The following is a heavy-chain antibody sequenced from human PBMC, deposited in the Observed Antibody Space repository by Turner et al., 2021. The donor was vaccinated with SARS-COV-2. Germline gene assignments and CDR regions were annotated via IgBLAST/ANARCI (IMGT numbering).Heavy chain of an antibody. CDR3: ARKFKAMVRGAHLLAWFDP. CDR2: IDPSDSNT. V-gene: IGHV5-10-1*03. Sequence: EVQLVQSGAEVQKPWESLRIPCKGSGYSFTSYWISWVRQMPGKGLGGMGRIDPSDSNTNYSPSYQGHVTISANKSISTAYLQWSSVKAADTAMYYWARKFKAMVRGAHLLAWFDPWGQGTLVTVSS. J-gene: IGHJ5*02. CDR1: GYSFTSYW. D-gene: IGHD3-10*01.